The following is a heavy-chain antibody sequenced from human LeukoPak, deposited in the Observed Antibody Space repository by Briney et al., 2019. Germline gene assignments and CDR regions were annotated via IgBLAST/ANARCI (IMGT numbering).Heavy chain of an antibody. CDR3: ARDEDYDSSVHDAFDI. CDR2: INPNSGGT. Sequence: GASVKVSCKASGYSFTSHYMHWVRQAPGQGLEWMGWINPNSGGTNYAQKFQGRVTMTRDTSISTAYMELSRLRSDDTAVYYCARDEDYDSSVHDAFDIWGQGTMVTVSS. V-gene: IGHV1-2*02. CDR1: GYSFTSHY. J-gene: IGHJ3*02. D-gene: IGHD3-22*01.